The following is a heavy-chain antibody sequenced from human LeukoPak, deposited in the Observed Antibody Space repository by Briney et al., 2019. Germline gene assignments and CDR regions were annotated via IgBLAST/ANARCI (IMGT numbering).Heavy chain of an antibody. CDR1: GFTFSSYA. CDR3: AKKGSYSGYSSSWYPFDY. V-gene: IGHV3-23*01. D-gene: IGHD6-13*01. J-gene: IGHJ4*02. CDR2: ISGSGGST. Sequence: GGSLRLSCAASGFTFSSYAMSWVRQAPGKGLEWVSAISGSGGSTYYADSVKGRFTISRDNSKNMLYLQMNSLRAEDTAVYYCAKKGSYSGYSSSWYPFDYWGQGTLVTVSS.